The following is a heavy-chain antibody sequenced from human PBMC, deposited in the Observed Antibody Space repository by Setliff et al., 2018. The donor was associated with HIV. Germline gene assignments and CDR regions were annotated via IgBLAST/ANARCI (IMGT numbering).Heavy chain of an antibody. D-gene: IGHD2-8*02. CDR3: ARRGMWSYETGGNPTATFGY. CDR2: INHSGST. J-gene: IGHJ4*02. Sequence: SETLSLTCAVYGGSFNGYSWTWIRQPPGKGLEWSGGINHSGSTYYNPSLKSRVTISVDTSKNQFSLKLSSVTAADTAVYYCARRGMWSYETGGNPTATFGYWGQGVLVTVSS. V-gene: IGHV4-34*01. CDR1: GGSFNGYS.